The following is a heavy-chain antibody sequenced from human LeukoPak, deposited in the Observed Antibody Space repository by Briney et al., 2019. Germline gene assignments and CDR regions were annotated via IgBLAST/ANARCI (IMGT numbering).Heavy chain of an antibody. CDR2: IYYSGST. J-gene: IGHJ4*02. CDR3: ARALGPMVSPYFDY. Sequence: PSETLSLTCTVSGGSISSYYWSWIRQPPGKGLEWIGYIYYSGSTNYNPSLKSRVTISVDTSKNQFSLKLTSVTAADTAVYYCARALGPMVSPYFDYWGRGTLVTVSS. D-gene: IGHD3-10*01. V-gene: IGHV4-59*01. CDR1: GGSISSYY.